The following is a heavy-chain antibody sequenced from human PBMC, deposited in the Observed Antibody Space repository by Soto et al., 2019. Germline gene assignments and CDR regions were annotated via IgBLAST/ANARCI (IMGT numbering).Heavy chain of an antibody. CDR2: IIPILGIA. V-gene: IGHV1-69*02. CDR3: ARGSCSGGSCYYFDY. CDR1: GGTFSSYT. J-gene: IGHJ4*02. Sequence: GASVKVSCKASGGTFSSYTISWVRQAPGQGLEWMGRIIPILGIANYAQKFQGRVTITADKSTSTAYMELSSLRSEDTAVYYCARGSCSGGSCYYFDYWGQGTLVTVSS. D-gene: IGHD2-15*01.